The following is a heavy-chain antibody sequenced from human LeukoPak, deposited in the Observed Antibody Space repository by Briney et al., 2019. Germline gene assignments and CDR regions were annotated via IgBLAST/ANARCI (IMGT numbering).Heavy chain of an antibody. V-gene: IGHV1-8*01. CDR3: ARSPLNWGFDY. D-gene: IGHD7-27*01. CDR2: MNPNSGNT. J-gene: IGHJ4*02. CDR1: GYTFTSYD. Sequence: ASVKVSCKASGYTFTSYDINWVRQATGQGLEWMGWMNPNSGNTGYAQKFQGRVTMTRDTSITTAYMELSSLRSDDTAVYYCARSPLNWGFDYWGQGTLVTVSS.